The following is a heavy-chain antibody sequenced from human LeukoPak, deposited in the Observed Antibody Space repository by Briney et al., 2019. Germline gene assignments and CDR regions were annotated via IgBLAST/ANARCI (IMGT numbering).Heavy chain of an antibody. D-gene: IGHD3-10*01. Sequence: SETLSLTCTVSGGSISSSSYYWGWIRQPPGKGLEWIGSIYYSGSTYYNPSLKSRVTISVDTSKNQFSLKLSSVTAADTAVYYCARQSNYYGSGSYYPDYWGQGTLVTVSS. CDR3: ARQSNYYGSGSYYPDY. V-gene: IGHV4-39*01. J-gene: IGHJ4*02. CDR2: IYYSGST. CDR1: GGSISSSSYY.